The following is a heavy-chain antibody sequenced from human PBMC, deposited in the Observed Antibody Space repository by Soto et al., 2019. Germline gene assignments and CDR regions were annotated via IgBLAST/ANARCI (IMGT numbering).Heavy chain of an antibody. CDR3: ARGPNPYYFDY. CDR2: INAGNGNT. Sequence: ASVKVSCKASGYTFTYRYLHWVRQAPGQRLEWMGWINAGNGNTKYSQKFQGRVTITRDTSASTAYMELSSLRSEDTAVYYCARGPNPYYFDYWGQGTLVTVSS. CDR1: GYTFTYRY. J-gene: IGHJ4*02. V-gene: IGHV1-3*01.